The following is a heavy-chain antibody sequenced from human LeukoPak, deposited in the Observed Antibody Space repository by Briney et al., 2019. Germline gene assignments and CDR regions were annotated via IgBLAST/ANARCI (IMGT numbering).Heavy chain of an antibody. D-gene: IGHD6-19*01. CDR1: GYSFSDYG. J-gene: IGHJ2*01. CDR2: INTNTGNP. V-gene: IGHV7-4-1*02. Sequence: ASVKVSCKSSGYSFSDYGTAWVRQARGQGLEWMGWINTNTGNPTYAQGFTGRFVFSLDTSVSTAYLQISSLKAEDTAVYYCARYSSGWYGVSRNWYFDLWGRGTLVTVSS. CDR3: ARYSSGWYGVSRNWYFDL.